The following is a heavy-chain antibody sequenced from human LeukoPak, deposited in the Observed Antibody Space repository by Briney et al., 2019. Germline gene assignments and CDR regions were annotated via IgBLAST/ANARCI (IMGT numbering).Heavy chain of an antibody. CDR1: GGSVNTDNYY. D-gene: IGHD5-24*01. CDR2: MYHSGST. Sequence: SETLSLTCTVSGGSVNTDNYYWNWIRQPPGEGLEWIGYMYHSGSTYYNPSLKSRVTISVDTSKNQFSLKLSSVTAADTAVYYCARQMAGEDYYYYYMDVWGKGTTVTVSS. J-gene: IGHJ6*03. V-gene: IGHV4-30-2*01. CDR3: ARQMAGEDYYYYYMDV.